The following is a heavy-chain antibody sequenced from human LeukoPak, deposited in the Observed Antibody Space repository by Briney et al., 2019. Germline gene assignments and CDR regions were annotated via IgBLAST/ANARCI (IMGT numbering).Heavy chain of an antibody. V-gene: IGHV1-18*01. Sequence: ASVKVSCQASGYTFPSYGISWLRQAPGQGVEWMGWISAYNGNTNYVQKLQGRVTMTTDTSASTAYMELRSLRSDDTAVYYCARDGNLDYDSSGYYYWGQGTLVTVSS. CDR2: ISAYNGNT. CDR3: ARDGNLDYDSSGYYY. J-gene: IGHJ4*02. CDR1: GYTFPSYG. D-gene: IGHD3-22*01.